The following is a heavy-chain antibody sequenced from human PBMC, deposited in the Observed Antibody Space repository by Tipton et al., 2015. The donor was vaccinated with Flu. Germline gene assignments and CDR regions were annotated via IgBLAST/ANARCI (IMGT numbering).Heavy chain of an antibody. CDR3: ARDSQPSLRWCRTTNCYVSDY. D-gene: IGHD2-15*01. CDR1: GGTFRNYA. J-gene: IGHJ4*02. CDR2: IVPMFGTT. Sequence: QLVQSGAEVKEPGSSVKVSCKASGGTFRNYAVNWVRQAPGQGLEWMGGIVPMFGTTDYAQKFQDRVTITADSSTNTVNMEVISLRFEDTAVYYCARDSQPSLRWCRTTNCYVSDYWGQGTLVTVSS. V-gene: IGHV1-69*06.